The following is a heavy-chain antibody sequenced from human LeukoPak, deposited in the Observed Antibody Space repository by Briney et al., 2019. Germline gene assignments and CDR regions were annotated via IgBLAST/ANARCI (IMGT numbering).Heavy chain of an antibody. V-gene: IGHV1-2*02. J-gene: IGHJ4*02. CDR1: GYTFTGYY. D-gene: IGHD6-6*01. CDR3: ARVRGISSSPWSEGYY. CDR2: INPNSGGT. Sequence: GASVKVSCKASGYTFTGYYMHWVRQAPGQGLEWMGWINPNSGGTNYAQKFQGRVIMTRDTSISTAYMELSRLRSDDTAVYYCARVRGISSSPWSEGYYWGQGTLVTVSS.